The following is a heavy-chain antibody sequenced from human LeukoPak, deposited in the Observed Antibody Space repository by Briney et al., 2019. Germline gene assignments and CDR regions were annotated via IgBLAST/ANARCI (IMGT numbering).Heavy chain of an antibody. CDR2: ISARGGNT. CDR3: AKGAYCSSTSCYASFDS. V-gene: IGHV3-23*01. Sequence: GGSLRLSCAASGLTFSSHAMNWVRQAPGKGLEWVSVISARGGNTDYADSVKGRFIVSRDNSENTLYLQMNSLRAEDTAVYYCAKGAYCSSTSCYASFDSWGQGTLVTVSS. J-gene: IGHJ4*02. D-gene: IGHD2-2*01. CDR1: GLTFSSHA.